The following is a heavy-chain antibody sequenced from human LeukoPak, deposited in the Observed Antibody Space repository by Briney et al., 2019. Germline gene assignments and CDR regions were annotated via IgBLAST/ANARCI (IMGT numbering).Heavy chain of an antibody. Sequence: PSETLSLTCAVYGGSFGGYYWSWIRQPPGKGLEWIGEINHSGSTNYNPSLKSRVTISVGTSKNQFSLKLSSVTAADTAVYYCAILYGSGRYFDYWGQGTLVTVSS. CDR1: GGSFGGYY. V-gene: IGHV4-34*01. D-gene: IGHD3-10*01. CDR2: INHSGST. J-gene: IGHJ4*02. CDR3: AILYGSGRYFDY.